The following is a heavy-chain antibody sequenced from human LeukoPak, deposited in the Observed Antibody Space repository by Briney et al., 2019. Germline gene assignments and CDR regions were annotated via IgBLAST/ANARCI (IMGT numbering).Heavy chain of an antibody. CDR3: ARQPLNCTSTSCYAFDI. CDR1: GYSISSGYY. V-gene: IGHV4-38-2*02. CDR2: IYHSGST. Sequence: SETLSLTCTVSGYSISSGYYWGWIRQPPGKGLEWIGSIYHSGSTYYNPSLKSRVTISVDTSKNQFSLSLSSVTAADTAVYYCARQPLNCTSTSCYAFDIWGQGTMVTVSS. J-gene: IGHJ3*02. D-gene: IGHD2-2*01.